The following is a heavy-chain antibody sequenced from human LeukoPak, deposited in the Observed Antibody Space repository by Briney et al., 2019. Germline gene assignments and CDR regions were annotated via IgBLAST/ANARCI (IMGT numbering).Heavy chain of an antibody. V-gene: IGHV3-7*01. CDR2: IKQDGREK. CDR3: ARMGSSSSAY. Sequence: GGSLRLSCAASGFTFSSYWMSWVRQAPGKGLEWVADIKQDGREKNYVDSVKGRFTISRDNAKKSLYLQMNSLRAEDSAVYYCARMGSSSSAYWGQGTLVTVSS. J-gene: IGHJ4*02. CDR1: GFTFSSYW. D-gene: IGHD6-6*01.